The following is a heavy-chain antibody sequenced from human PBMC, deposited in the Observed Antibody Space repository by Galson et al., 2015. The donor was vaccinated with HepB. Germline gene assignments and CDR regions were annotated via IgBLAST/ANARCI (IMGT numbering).Heavy chain of an antibody. J-gene: IGHJ6*02. CDR1: GFTFSSYA. CDR2: ISGSGGST. D-gene: IGHD5-18*01. CDR3: AKGYSYGSPYGMDV. V-gene: IGHV3-23*01. Sequence: SLRLSCAASGFTFSSYAMSWVRQAPGKGLEWVSAISGSGGSTYYADSVKGRFTISRDDSKNTLYLQMNSLRAEDTAVYYCAKGYSYGSPYGMDVWGQGTTVTVSS.